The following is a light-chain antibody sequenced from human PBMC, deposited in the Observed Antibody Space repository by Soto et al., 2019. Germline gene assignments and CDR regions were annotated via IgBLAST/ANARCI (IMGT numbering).Light chain of an antibody. CDR2: GAS. J-gene: IGKJ1*01. CDR3: QQYDSSPRT. V-gene: IGKV3-20*01. CDR1: QSVSTRS. Sequence: EIVLTQSPGTLSLSPGERATLSCRASQSVSTRSLAWYQQKPGQAPRLLISGASSRAADIPDRFSGSGSGTDFTLTIKRMETEDFAVYYCQQYDSSPRTFGQGTKVDIK.